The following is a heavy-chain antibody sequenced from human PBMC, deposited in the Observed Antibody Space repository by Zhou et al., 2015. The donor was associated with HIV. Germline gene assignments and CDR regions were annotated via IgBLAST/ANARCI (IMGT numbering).Heavy chain of an antibody. CDR1: GGTFSSYT. CDR3: ARDRRGSGYCSSTSCPKLYYYYGMDV. D-gene: IGHD2-2*01. V-gene: IGHV1-69*08. J-gene: IGHJ6*02. CDR2: IIPILGIA. Sequence: QVQLVQSGAEVKKPGSSVKVSCKASGGTFSSYTISWVRQAPGQGLEWMGRIIPILGIANYAQKFQGRVTITADKSTSTAYMELSSLRSEDTAVYYCARDRRGSGYCSSTSCPKLYYYYGMDVWGQGTTVTVSS.